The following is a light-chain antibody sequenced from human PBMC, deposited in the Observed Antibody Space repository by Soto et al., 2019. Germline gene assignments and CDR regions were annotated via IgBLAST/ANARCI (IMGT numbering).Light chain of an antibody. CDR2: DVN. J-gene: IGLJ2*01. Sequence: QSALTQPPSASGSPGQSVTISCTGTTNDFDLYKYVSWYQQHPGKAPKLLIFDVNHRPSGVSNRFSGSKSANTASLTIPGLQDEEEADYYCSSSKSRTTRVFGGGTKVTV. CDR1: TNDFDLYKY. V-gene: IGLV2-14*03. CDR3: SSSKSRTTRV.